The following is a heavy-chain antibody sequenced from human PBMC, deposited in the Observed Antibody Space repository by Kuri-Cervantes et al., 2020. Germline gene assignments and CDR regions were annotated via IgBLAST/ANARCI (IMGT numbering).Heavy chain of an antibody. Sequence: ASVKVSCKASGYTFTSYGISWVRQAPGQGLEWMGWISAYSGNTNYAQKLQGRVTMTTDTSTSTAYMELRSLRSDDTAVYYCARVRLVRGVIMYGTAFDYWGQGTLVTVSS. CDR2: ISAYSGNT. CDR3: ARVRLVRGVIMYGTAFDY. V-gene: IGHV1-18*01. CDR1: GYTFTSYG. J-gene: IGHJ4*02. D-gene: IGHD3-10*01.